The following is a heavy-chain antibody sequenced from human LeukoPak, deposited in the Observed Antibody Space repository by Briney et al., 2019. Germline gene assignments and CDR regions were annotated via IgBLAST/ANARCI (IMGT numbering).Heavy chain of an antibody. CDR2: LYSGGNR. D-gene: IGHD1-26*01. CDR1: GFTVSPNY. V-gene: IGHV3-53*01. J-gene: IGHJ4*02. Sequence: GGSLSLSCAASGFTVSPNYISWARKAPGKGLEWVSTLYSGGNRYYADSVRGRFTISRDDSRNTLFLQMNNLRVEDTAMYYCARESGDRPGLPGRWGQGTLVTVSS. CDR3: ARESGDRPGLPGR.